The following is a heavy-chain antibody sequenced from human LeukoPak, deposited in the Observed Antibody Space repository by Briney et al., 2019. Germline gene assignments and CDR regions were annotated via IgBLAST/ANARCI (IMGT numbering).Heavy chain of an antibody. CDR2: IYHSGST. V-gene: IGHV4-30-2*03. Sequence: SETLSLTCAVSGGSISSGGYSWSWIRQPPGKGLEWIGYIYHSGSTYYNPSLKSRVTISVDTSQNQFSLKLSSVTAADTAIYYCARHRYSGSYYFDYWGQGTLVTVSS. D-gene: IGHD1-26*01. CDR3: ARHRYSGSYYFDY. J-gene: IGHJ4*02. CDR1: GGSISSGGYS.